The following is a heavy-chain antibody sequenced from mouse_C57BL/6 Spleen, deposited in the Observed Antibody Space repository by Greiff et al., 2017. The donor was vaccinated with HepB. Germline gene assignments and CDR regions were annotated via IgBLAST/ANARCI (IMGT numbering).Heavy chain of an antibody. V-gene: IGHV1-64*01. CDR2: LHPNSGNT. CDR3: AKPLYGSSYEGFAY. D-gene: IGHD1-1*01. CDR1: GYTFTSYW. J-gene: IGHJ3*01. Sequence: VQLQQPGAELVKPGASVKLSCKASGYTFTSYWMHWVKQRPGQGLEWIGMLHPNSGNTNYNEKFKSKATLTVDKSSSTAYMQLSSLTSEDSAVFYCAKPLYGSSYEGFAYWGQGTLVTVSA.